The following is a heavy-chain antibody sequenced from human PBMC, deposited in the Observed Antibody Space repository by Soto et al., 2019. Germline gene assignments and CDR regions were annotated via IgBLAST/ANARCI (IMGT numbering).Heavy chain of an antibody. Sequence: VSVKVSCKASGYTFTCYGMSWVRQAPGQGLEWMGWISAYNGNTNYAQKLQGRVTMTTDTSTSTAYMELRSLRSDDTAVYYCARAHPRYSYGFDYWGQGTLVPVSS. J-gene: IGHJ4*02. CDR1: GYTFTCYG. CDR2: ISAYNGNT. V-gene: IGHV1-18*04. CDR3: ARAHPRYSYGFDY. D-gene: IGHD5-18*01.